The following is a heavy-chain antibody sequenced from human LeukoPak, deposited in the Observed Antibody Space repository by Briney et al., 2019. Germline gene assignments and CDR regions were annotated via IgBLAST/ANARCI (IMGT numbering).Heavy chain of an antibody. CDR1: GFTFSSYA. Sequence: GGSLRLSCAASGFTFSSYAMRWVRPAPAKGLEWVSAISGSGGSTYYADSVKGRFTISRDNSKNTLYLQMNSLRAEDTAVYYCAKEVILWSGPPPDYWDQGTLVTVSS. J-gene: IGHJ4*02. D-gene: IGHD2-21*01. V-gene: IGHV3-23*01. CDR3: AKEVILWSGPPPDY. CDR2: ISGSGGST.